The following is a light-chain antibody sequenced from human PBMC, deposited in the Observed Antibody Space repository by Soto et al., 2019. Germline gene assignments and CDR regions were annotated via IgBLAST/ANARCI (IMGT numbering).Light chain of an antibody. V-gene: IGKV3D-20*01. J-gene: IGKJ4*01. Sequence: EIVLTQSPATLSVSPGERAARSCWASQSVSSNYLAWYQQRPGLAPRLLIYDASSRATGILDRFSGSGSGTDFTLTISRLEPEDFAVYYCQQYGSSPTFGGGTKVDIK. CDR3: QQYGSSPT. CDR2: DAS. CDR1: QSVSSNY.